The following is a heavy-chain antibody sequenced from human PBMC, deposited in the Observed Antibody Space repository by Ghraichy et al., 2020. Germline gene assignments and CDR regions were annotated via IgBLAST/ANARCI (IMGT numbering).Heavy chain of an antibody. CDR2: IYSSGST. J-gene: IGHJ4*02. CDR3: ARQGGHSPLDY. V-gene: IGHV4-39*07. Sequence: SETLSLTCIVSGGSISSSNYYWGWIRQPPGKGLEWIASIYSSGSTYYNPSLKSRVTISVDTSKNQFSLNLNSVTAADTAMYYCARQGGHSPLDYWGQGTLVTVSS. D-gene: IGHD3-16*01. CDR1: GGSISSSNYY.